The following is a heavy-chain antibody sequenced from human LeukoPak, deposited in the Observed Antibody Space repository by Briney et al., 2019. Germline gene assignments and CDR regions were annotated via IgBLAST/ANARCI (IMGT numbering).Heavy chain of an antibody. CDR2: IKSKTDGGTT. J-gene: IGHJ4*02. V-gene: IGHV3-15*07. Sequence: PGESLRLSCAASGFAISDYSMNRVRQAPGKGLEWVGRIKSKTDGGTTDYAAPVKGRFTISRDDSKNTLYLQMNSLKTEDTAVYYCTTELDYYDSSGYQKFDYWGQGTLVTVSS. D-gene: IGHD3-22*01. CDR1: GFAISDYS. CDR3: TTELDYYDSSGYQKFDY.